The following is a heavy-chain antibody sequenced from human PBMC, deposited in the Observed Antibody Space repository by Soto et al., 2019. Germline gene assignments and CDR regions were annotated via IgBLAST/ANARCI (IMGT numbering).Heavy chain of an antibody. V-gene: IGHV3-30*18. Sequence: PGGSLRLSCASSVFSFTNYAMHCVRQAPGKGLEWVAFMSFDGDDKYYVHSVRGRFSLSRDTSKNILYLQMNSLRTEDTAVYYCAKEGSARTFHSWGQGTLVTVSS. D-gene: IGHD6-25*01. CDR3: AKEGSARTFHS. CDR1: VFSFTNYA. CDR2: MSFDGDDK. J-gene: IGHJ4*02.